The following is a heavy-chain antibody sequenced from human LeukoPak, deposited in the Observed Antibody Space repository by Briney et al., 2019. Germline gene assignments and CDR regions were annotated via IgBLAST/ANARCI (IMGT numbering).Heavy chain of an antibody. Sequence: GGSLRLSCGDSGFSFGGFYMHWVRAAPGKGLEWVCSINGDGEYTVYAASVKGRFTISRDNSKNTLTLQMSSLRAEDTALYYCARRGAQGYMDVWGKGTTVIVSS. CDR1: GFSFGGFY. D-gene: IGHD1-26*01. V-gene: IGHV3-20*04. CDR2: INGDGEYT. J-gene: IGHJ6*03. CDR3: ARRGAQGYMDV.